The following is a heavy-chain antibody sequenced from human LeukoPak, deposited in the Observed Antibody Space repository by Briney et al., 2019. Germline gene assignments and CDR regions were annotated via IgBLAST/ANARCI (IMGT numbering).Heavy chain of an antibody. V-gene: IGHV4-59*08. CDR3: ARHSSSWYPDY. Sequence: PSETLSLTCTVSGGSIRSYYWSWIRQPPGKGLEWIGCIHYTGSTNYNPSLKSRVTISVDTSKNQFSLQLSSVTATDTAVYFCARHSSSWYPDYWGQGTLVTVSS. CDR1: GGSIRSYY. CDR2: IHYTGST. D-gene: IGHD6-13*01. J-gene: IGHJ4*02.